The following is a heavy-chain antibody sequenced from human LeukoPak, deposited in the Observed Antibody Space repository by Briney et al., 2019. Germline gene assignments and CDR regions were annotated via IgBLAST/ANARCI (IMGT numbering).Heavy chain of an antibody. CDR1: GYTFTSYY. J-gene: IGHJ4*02. V-gene: IGHV1-2*02. CDR3: ATSTVVTPEPFDY. Sequence: ASVKVSCKASGYTFTSYYMHWVRQAPGQGLEWMGWINPNRGGTNYAQKFQGRVTITADESTSTAYMELSSLRSEDTAVYYCATSTVVTPEPFDYWGQGTLVTVSS. CDR2: INPNRGGT. D-gene: IGHD4-23*01.